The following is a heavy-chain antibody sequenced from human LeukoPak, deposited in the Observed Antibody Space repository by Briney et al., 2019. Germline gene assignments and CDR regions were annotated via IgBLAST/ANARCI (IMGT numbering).Heavy chain of an antibody. Sequence: GASVKVSCKASGYTFTSYGISWVRQAPGQGLEWMGWISAYNGNTNYAQKLQGRVTMTTDTSTSTAYMELRSLRSDDTAVYCCARARDVLLWFGATPGWFDPWGQGTLVTVSS. CDR1: GYTFTSYG. CDR3: ARARDVLLWFGATPGWFDP. V-gene: IGHV1-18*01. CDR2: ISAYNGNT. D-gene: IGHD3-10*01. J-gene: IGHJ5*02.